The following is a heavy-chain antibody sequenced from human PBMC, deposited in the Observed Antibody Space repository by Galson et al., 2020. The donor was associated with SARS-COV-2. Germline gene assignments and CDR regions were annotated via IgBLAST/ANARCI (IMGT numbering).Heavy chain of an antibody. D-gene: IGHD5-18*01. CDR1: GFTFSTYS. J-gene: IGHJ6*02. Sequence: NSGGSLRLSCAASGFTFSTYSMNWVRLAPGKGLEWVSAISTSRSYTYYVDSVKGRFSISRDNPRNSLYLQMNSLRAEDTVVYYCARDEGIRGYNYGRLYYRLDVWGQGTTVTVSS. V-gene: IGHV3-21*01. CDR3: ARDEGIRGYNYGRLYYRLDV. CDR2: ISTSRSYT.